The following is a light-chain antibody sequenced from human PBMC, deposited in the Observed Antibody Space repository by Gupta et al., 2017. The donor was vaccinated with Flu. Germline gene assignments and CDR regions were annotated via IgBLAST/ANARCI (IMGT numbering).Light chain of an antibody. V-gene: IGLV1-47*01. CDR1: SSNIGGNY. Sequence: QSVLTQTPSASGTPGHRITISCSGSSSNIGGNYVCWYQQVPGTAPKLLIYGDNQRPSGVPDRVAGSKSGTSASPALRGLRSEDDAEDDCEKWDDTLRGWVFGGGTKLTVL. CDR2: GDN. J-gene: IGLJ3*02. CDR3: EKWDDTLRGWV.